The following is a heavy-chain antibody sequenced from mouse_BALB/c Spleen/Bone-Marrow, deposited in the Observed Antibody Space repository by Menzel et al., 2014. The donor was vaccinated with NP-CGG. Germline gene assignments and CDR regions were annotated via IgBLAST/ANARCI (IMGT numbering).Heavy chain of an antibody. CDR1: GFTFXSYA. D-gene: IGHD2-4*01. CDR2: INNGGST. V-gene: IGHV5-6-5*01. J-gene: IGHJ3*01. CDR3: ARERDYDWFAH. Sequence: EVMLVESGGGLVKPGGSLKLSCAASGFTFXSYAMSGVRQTPEKRLEWVASINNGGSTYYPDSVKGRFTISRDNARNILFLQMSSLRSEDTAMYYCARERDYDWFAHWGQGTLVTVSA.